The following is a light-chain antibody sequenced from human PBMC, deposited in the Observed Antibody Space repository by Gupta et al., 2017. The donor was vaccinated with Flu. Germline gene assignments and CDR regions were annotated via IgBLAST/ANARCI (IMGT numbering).Light chain of an antibody. V-gene: IGKV2-30*01. J-gene: IGKJ1*01. CDR2: KVS. CDR1: ESLLYSDGNTY. CDR3: RLFTCWPPGT. Sequence: DVVMTQSPLSLPVTLGQPASITCRSSESLLYSDGNTYLSWFQQRPGQSPRRLIYKVSNRDAGVPDRFSGSGSGTDFTLTISRVEAEDVGFYYCRLFTCWPPGTFGQGTKVEIK.